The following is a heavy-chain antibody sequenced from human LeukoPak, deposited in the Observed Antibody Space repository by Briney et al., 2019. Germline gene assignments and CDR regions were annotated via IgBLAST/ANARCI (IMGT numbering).Heavy chain of an antibody. J-gene: IGHJ4*02. Sequence: ASVKVSCKASGYTFTGYYMHWVRQAPGQGLELMGRINPNSGGANYAQKFQGRVTMTRDTAISTAYMELSRLRSDYTAVYYCARVGYYDTSGLYYFDYWGQGTLVTVSS. CDR1: GYTFTGYY. D-gene: IGHD3-22*01. CDR3: ARVGYYDTSGLYYFDY. V-gene: IGHV1-2*06. CDR2: INPNSGGA.